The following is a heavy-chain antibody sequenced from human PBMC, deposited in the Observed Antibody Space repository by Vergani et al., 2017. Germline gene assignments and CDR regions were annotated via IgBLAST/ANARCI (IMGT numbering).Heavy chain of an antibody. V-gene: IGHV3-30*18. Sequence: QVQLVESGGGVVQPGRSLRLSCAASGFTFSSYGMHWVRQAPGKGLEWVAVISYDGSNKYYADSVKGRFTISRDNSKNTLYLQMNSLRAEDTAVYYCAKEMSSGWSRLGYFDLWGRGTLGTVSS. CDR3: AKEMSSGWSRLGYFDL. CDR2: ISYDGSNK. J-gene: IGHJ2*01. D-gene: IGHD6-19*01. CDR1: GFTFSSYG.